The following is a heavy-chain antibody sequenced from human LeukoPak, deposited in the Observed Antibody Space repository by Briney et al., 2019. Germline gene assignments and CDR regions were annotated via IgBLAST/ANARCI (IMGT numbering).Heavy chain of an antibody. V-gene: IGHV1-2*02. CDR1: GFTFSGCY. D-gene: IGHD3-9*01. Sequence: ASVTVSFTSTGFTFSGCYMHWVRQAPGQGLEWMGWINPNSGDANYAQKFQDRVTITRDKSISTAYMELSRLRTDDTPVCYCAREANSYEFLTDHSFDYWGQGTLVTVSS. CDR2: INPNSGDA. CDR3: AREANSYEFLTDHSFDY. J-gene: IGHJ4*02.